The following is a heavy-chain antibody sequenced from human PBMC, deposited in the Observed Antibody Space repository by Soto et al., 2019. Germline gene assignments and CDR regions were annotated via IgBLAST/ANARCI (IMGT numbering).Heavy chain of an antibody. CDR2: TGSGTGPG. Sequence: ASVKVSCKASGGSLSTNPISWVRQAPGQGLEWMGGTGSGTGPGNHAQKFQGRLTVTADKSTSTVYMELTNLSSEDTAVYYCARRDSGGFYRFFDSWGQGTLVTVSS. V-gene: IGHV1-69*06. J-gene: IGHJ4*02. D-gene: IGHD2-15*01. CDR3: ARRDSGGFYRFFDS. CDR1: GGSLSTNP.